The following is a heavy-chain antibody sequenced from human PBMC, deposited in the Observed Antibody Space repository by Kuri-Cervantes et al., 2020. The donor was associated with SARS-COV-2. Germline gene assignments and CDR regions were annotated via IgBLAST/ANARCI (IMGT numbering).Heavy chain of an antibody. D-gene: IGHD1-26*01. V-gene: IGHV1-69*04. CDR3: ARQGRRGPFFDY. J-gene: IGHJ4*02. CDR1: GGTFSSYA. CDR2: IIPILGTA. Sequence: SVKVSCKASGGTFSSYAISWVRQAPGQGLEWMGRIIPILGTANYAQKFQGRVTTTADKSTSTAYMELGSLTSQDTAVYYCARQGRRGPFFDYWGQGTLVTVSS.